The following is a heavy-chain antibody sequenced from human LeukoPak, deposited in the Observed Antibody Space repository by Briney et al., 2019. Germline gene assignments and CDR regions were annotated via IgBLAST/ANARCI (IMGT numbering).Heavy chain of an antibody. J-gene: IGHJ4*02. D-gene: IGHD3-22*01. CDR3: ARGQYYNDISAFPQHY. Sequence: GASVKVSCKASGYTFTNYHMHWVRQAPGQGLEWTGIINPNGGSTNYAQKFQGRVTMTRDTPTSTVHMELSSLRSEDTAVYYCARGQYYNDISAFPQHYWGQGTLVTVSS. CDR1: GYTFTNYH. CDR2: INPNGGST. V-gene: IGHV1-46*01.